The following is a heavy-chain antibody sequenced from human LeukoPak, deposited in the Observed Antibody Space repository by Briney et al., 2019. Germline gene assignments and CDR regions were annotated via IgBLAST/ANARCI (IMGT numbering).Heavy chain of an antibody. CDR3: AKESIAAAGPDY. V-gene: IGHV3-30*02. Sequence: GGSLRLSCAASGFTFSSYSMNWVRQAPGKGLEWVAFIRYDGSNKYYADSVKGRFTISRDNSKNTLYLQMNSLRAEDTAVYYCAKESIAAAGPDYWGQGTLVTVSS. D-gene: IGHD6-13*01. J-gene: IGHJ4*02. CDR1: GFTFSSYS. CDR2: IRYDGSNK.